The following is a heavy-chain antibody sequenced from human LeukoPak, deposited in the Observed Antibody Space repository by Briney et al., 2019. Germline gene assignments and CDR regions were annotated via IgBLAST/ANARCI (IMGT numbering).Heavy chain of an antibody. V-gene: IGHV7-4-1*02. D-gene: IGHD2-8*01. CDR1: GYTFTSYD. J-gene: IGHJ4*02. CDR2: INTNTGNP. Sequence: ASVTVSCKASGYTFTSYDINWVRQAPGQGLEWMGWINTNTGNPTYAQGFTGRFVFSLDTSDNTAYLQISSLQAEDTAVYSCASFFCTSALCYYLDYWGQGTLVTVSS. CDR3: ASFFCTSALCYYLDY.